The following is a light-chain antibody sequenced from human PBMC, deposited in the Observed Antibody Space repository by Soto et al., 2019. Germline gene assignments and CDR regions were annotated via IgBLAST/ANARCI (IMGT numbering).Light chain of an antibody. J-gene: IGKJ1*01. Sequence: EVVLTQSPATLFLTPGERATLYCRASQSVSSYLAWYQQKPGQAPRLLIYDASNRATGIPARFSGSGSGTDFTLTISSLEPEDFAAYYCQQRSNWPRTFGQGSKV. V-gene: IGKV3-11*01. CDR3: QQRSNWPRT. CDR1: QSVSSY. CDR2: DAS.